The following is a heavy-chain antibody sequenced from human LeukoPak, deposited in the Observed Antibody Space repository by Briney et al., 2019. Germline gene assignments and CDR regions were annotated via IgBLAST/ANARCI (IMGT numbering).Heavy chain of an antibody. CDR2: IYSGGDT. CDR3: VRDRSASSDYYALGY. J-gene: IGHJ4*02. Sequence: GGSLRLSCAASGFTGSSKYMTWVRQAPGKGLEWLSAIYSGGDTYYADFVRGRFTISRDNSENMVFLQMRSLRAEDTAVYYCVRDRSASSDYYALGYWGQGTLVTVSS. CDR1: GFTGSSKY. D-gene: IGHD3-22*01. V-gene: IGHV3-66*01.